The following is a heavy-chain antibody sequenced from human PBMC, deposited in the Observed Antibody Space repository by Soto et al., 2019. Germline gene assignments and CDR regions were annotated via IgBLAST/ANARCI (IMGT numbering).Heavy chain of an antibody. CDR3: ARAVYCNHVY. Sequence: QVQLQESGPGLVKPSQTLSLTCTVSGASISSGSYYWSWIRQLPGKGLEWIGYISNSGSTYYNPSLKSRVTISVDTSKNQFSLRVSSVTAADTAVYYCARAVYCNHVYWGQGTLVTVSS. D-gene: IGHD4-4*01. CDR1: GASISSGSYY. J-gene: IGHJ4*02. V-gene: IGHV4-31*03. CDR2: ISNSGST.